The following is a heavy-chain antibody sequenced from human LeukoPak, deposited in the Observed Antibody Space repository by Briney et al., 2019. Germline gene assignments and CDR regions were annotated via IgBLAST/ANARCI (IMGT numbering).Heavy chain of an antibody. CDR1: GFTFNNYQ. V-gene: IGHV3-48*03. CDR3: ARGEYYFDY. CDR2: ISSSGRTI. J-gene: IGHJ4*02. Sequence: GGSLRLSCAASGFTFNNYQMNWVRQAPGKGLECISYISSSGRTIYYADSLKGRFTVSRDNAKNSLYLRMNNLRAEDTAVYYCARGEYYFDYWGQGTLVTVSP.